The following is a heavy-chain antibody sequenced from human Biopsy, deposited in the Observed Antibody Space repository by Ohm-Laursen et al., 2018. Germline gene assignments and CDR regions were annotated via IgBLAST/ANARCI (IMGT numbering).Heavy chain of an antibody. D-gene: IGHD5-12*01. V-gene: IGHV4-38-2*01. CDR2: IYYDGIT. J-gene: IGHJ6*02. CDR1: GYSVTNDYY. CDR3: ARVAGGYAYYYGMDV. Sequence: SETLSLTCAVSGYSVTNDYYWGWIRQPPGKGLEWIGNIYYDGITYYNPSLKSRVAMSVDTSKNHFSLRLTSVTAADTAVYYCARVAGGYAYYYGMDVWGQGTTVSVSS.